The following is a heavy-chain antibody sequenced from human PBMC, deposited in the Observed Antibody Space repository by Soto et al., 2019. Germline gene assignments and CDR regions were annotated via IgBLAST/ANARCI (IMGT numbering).Heavy chain of an antibody. CDR1: GGSISSYY. Sequence: NPSETLSLTCTVSGGSISSYYWSWIRQPPGKGLEWIGYIYDSGSTNFNPSLRSRVTISVDTSKNQFSLKLSSVTAADTAVYYCARHHTVSLIGLGANAFDIWGQGTMVTVS. CDR3: ARHHTVSLIGLGANAFDI. J-gene: IGHJ3*02. CDR2: IYDSGST. V-gene: IGHV4-59*08. D-gene: IGHD3-16*02.